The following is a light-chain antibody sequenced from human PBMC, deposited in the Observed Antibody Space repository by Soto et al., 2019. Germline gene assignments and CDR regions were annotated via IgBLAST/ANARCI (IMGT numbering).Light chain of an antibody. V-gene: IGKV3-11*01. CDR3: QQGTDWPPGT. Sequence: EIVLTQSPATLSLSPGERVTLACRASQSGSTFLAWYQQKPGQAPRLLIYDASNRASGIPARFRGSGSGTDFTRAIRSLEPEDLAVYYCQQGTDWPPGTFGQGTKVEIK. J-gene: IGKJ1*01. CDR2: DAS. CDR1: QSGSTF.